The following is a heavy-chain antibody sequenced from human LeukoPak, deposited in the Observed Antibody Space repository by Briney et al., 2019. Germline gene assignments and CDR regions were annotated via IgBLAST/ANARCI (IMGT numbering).Heavy chain of an antibody. D-gene: IGHD2-8*02. V-gene: IGHV3-30*03. CDR1: AFSFRTYG. CDR3: ARLSPSVFGVGTGDFDY. Sequence: GGSLRLSCEVSAFSFRTYGMYWVRQAPGKGLESVAVISYDGSKTYYADSVKGRSTISRDNPKNTVYLQLNSLRAEDTAVYYCARLSPSVFGVGTGDFDYWGQGTLVTVSS. CDR2: ISYDGSKT. J-gene: IGHJ4*02.